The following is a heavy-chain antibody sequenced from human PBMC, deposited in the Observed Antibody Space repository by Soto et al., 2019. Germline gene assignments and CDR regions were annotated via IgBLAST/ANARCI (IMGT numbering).Heavy chain of an antibody. V-gene: IGHV1-69*17. Sequence: QVQLVQSGAEVKRPGSSVKVSCESSGDTFNSYLISWVRQAPGQGLEWMGGIIPIIRVTHYAQKFQGRVTISALSSTGTAYMELTYLGFEDTALYYCARESLGAKGADHWGQGTLVTVSS. CDR1: GDTFNSYL. CDR2: IIPIIRVT. CDR3: ARESLGAKGADH. D-gene: IGHD3-16*01. J-gene: IGHJ4*02.